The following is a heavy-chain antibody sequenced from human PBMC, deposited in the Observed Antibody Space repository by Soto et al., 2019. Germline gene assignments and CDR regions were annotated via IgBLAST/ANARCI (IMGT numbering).Heavy chain of an antibody. CDR2: IYSGGST. Sequence: GSLRLSCAASGFTVSSNYMSWVRQAPGKGLEWVSVIYSGGSTYYADSVKGRFTISRDNAKNSLYLQMNSLRAEDTAVYYCARGPFLARYDYFDYWGQGTLVTVSS. J-gene: IGHJ4*02. CDR3: ARGPFLARYDYFDY. CDR1: GFTVSSNY. V-gene: IGHV3-53*01. D-gene: IGHD2-2*01.